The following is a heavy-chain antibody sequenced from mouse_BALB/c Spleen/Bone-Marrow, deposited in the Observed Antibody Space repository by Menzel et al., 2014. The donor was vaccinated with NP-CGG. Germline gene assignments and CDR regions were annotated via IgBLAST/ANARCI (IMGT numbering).Heavy chain of an antibody. V-gene: IGHV1-87*01. CDR2: IYPGNGDT. J-gene: IGHJ4*01. D-gene: IGHD1-1*01. CDR3: AREGYYYGSSIYYAMDY. CDR1: GYTFTSYW. Sequence: QVQLQQSGAGLARPGASVKLSCKASGYTFTSYWMQWVKQRPGQGLEWIGAIYPGNGDTRYTQKFKGKATLTADKSSSTAYMQFSSLASEDSAVYYCAREGYYYGSSIYYAMDYWGQGTSVTVSS.